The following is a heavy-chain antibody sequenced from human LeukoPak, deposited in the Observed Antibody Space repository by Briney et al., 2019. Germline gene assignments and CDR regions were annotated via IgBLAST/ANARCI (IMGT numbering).Heavy chain of an antibody. J-gene: IGHJ3*02. CDR1: GGSISSYY. D-gene: IGHD4-23*01. CDR2: ISYSGST. V-gene: IGHV4-59*01. Sequence: ASETLSLTCTVSGGSISSYYWSWIRQPPGKGLEWIGYISYSGSTNYNPSLKSRVTISIDTSKNHFSLKLSSVTAADTAVYFCARNYGGHAFHIWGQGTVVTVSS. CDR3: ARNYGGHAFHI.